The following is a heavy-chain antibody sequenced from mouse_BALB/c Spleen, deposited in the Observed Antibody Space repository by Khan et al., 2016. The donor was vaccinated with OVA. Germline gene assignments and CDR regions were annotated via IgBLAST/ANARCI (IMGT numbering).Heavy chain of an antibody. CDR1: GYTFSSYY. D-gene: IGHD2-2*01. CDR3: TRSGYGSFAY. V-gene: IGHV1S81*02. CDR2: INPNNGDS. J-gene: IGHJ3*01. Sequence: QVQLKQSGAELVKTGASVKLSCKASGYTFSSYYLYWVKQRPGQGLEWIGEINPNNGDSNFNEKFKSKATLTVDKFSYTAYMQLSSLTSEDSVVYYCTRSGYGSFAYWGQGTLVTVSA.